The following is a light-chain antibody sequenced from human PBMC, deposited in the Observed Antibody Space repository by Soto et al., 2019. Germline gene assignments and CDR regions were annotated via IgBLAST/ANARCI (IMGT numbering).Light chain of an antibody. J-gene: IGKJ1*01. Sequence: DIQMTQSPSSLSSSVGDRVTITCRASQNIKTYVNWYQQKPGNAPNLLIYAASSLQSGVPSRFSGSGSGTDFTLSIRSLQPEDFATYYCQQSYSTPRTFGQGTRVETK. CDR2: AAS. CDR3: QQSYSTPRT. CDR1: QNIKTY. V-gene: IGKV1-39*01.